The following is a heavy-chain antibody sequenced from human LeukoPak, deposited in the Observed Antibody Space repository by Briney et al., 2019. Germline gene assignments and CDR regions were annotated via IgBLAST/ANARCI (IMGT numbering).Heavy chain of an antibody. V-gene: IGHV3-30*02. CDR1: GFAFSSYG. CDR2: IRYDGSHN. Sequence: GGSLRLTCAASGFAFSSYGMHWVRQAPGKGLEWVAFIRYDGSHNYYADSVKGRFTISRDNSKNTLYLQMNSLRAEDTAVYSCAKEGNYGDYKNYYYYYMDVWGKGTTVTVSS. J-gene: IGHJ6*03. CDR3: AKEGNYGDYKNYYYYYMDV. D-gene: IGHD4-17*01.